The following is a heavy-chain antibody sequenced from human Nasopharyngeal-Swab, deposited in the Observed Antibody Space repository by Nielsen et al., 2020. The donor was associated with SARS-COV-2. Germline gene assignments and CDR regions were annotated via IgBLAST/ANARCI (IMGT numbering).Heavy chain of an antibody. V-gene: IGHV3-20*04. J-gene: IGHJ4*02. D-gene: IGHD6-13*01. CDR2: IYWNGGNT. CDR3: VRTYSSSWMFFDY. Sequence: GESLKISCVASGFNFDDYGMSWVRQAPGKGLEWVSGIYWNGGNTGYGDSVKGRFTISRDNAKNSLYLQMNTLRAEDTAFYYCVRTYSSSWMFFDYWGQGTLVTVSS. CDR1: GFNFDDYG.